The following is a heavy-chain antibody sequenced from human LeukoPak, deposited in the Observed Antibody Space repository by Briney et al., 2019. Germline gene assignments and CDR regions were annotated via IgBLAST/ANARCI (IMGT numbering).Heavy chain of an antibody. Sequence: SGPTLVKPTQTLTLTCTFSGFSLSSSGVGVGWIRQPPGKALEWLALIYWDDDKRYSPSLKTRLTITKDTSKNQVVLTTTNMDPVDTGTYYCAHSRHTARVENWGQGTLVTVSS. CDR3: AHSRHTARVEN. V-gene: IGHV2-5*02. CDR2: IYWDDDK. CDR1: GFSLSSSGVG. D-gene: IGHD5-18*01. J-gene: IGHJ4*02.